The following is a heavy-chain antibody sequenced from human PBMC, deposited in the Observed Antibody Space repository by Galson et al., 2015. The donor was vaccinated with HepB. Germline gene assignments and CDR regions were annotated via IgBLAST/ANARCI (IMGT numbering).Heavy chain of an antibody. CDR3: AHIGNRNYYDSSGYPDNWFDP. V-gene: IGHV2-5*02. Sequence: PALVKPTQTLTLTCTFSGFSLSTSGVGVGWIRQPPGKALEWLALIYWDDDKRYSPSLKSRLTITKDTSKNQVVLTLTNMDPVDTATYFCAHIGNRNYYDSSGYPDNWFDPWGQGTLVTVSS. CDR2: IYWDDDK. J-gene: IGHJ5*02. D-gene: IGHD3-22*01. CDR1: GFSLSTSGVG.